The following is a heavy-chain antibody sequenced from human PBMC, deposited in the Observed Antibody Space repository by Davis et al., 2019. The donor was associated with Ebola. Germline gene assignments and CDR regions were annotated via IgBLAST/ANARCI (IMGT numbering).Heavy chain of an antibody. CDR3: ARDRYSSGWAMLDY. V-gene: IGHV1-8*01. Sequence: ASVKVSCKASGYTFTSYDINWVRQATGQGLEWMGWMNPNSGNTGYAQKFQGRVTMTTDTSTNTAYMELRSLRSDDTAVYYCARDRYSSGWAMLDYWGQGTLVTVSS. CDR1: GYTFTSYD. J-gene: IGHJ4*02. CDR2: MNPNSGNT. D-gene: IGHD6-19*01.